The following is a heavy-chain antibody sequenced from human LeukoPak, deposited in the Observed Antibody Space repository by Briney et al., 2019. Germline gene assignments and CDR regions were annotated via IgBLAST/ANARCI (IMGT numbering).Heavy chain of an antibody. CDR1: GYLFTAYY. CDR2: INPNSGGT. Sequence: GASVKVSCKASGYLFTAYYIHWVRQAPGQGLEWMGWINPNSGGTNYAQKFQGRVTMTRDTSISTAYMELSRLRSDDTAVYYCARDESSGWYGGFDYWGQGTLVTVSS. J-gene: IGHJ4*02. V-gene: IGHV1-2*02. CDR3: ARDESSGWYGGFDY. D-gene: IGHD6-19*01.